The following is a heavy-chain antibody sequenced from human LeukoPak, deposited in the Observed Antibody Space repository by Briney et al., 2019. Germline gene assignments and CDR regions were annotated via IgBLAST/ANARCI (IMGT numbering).Heavy chain of an antibody. J-gene: IGHJ5*02. CDR2: INPNSGGT. Sequence: GASVKVSCKASGYTFTGYYIHWVRQAPGQGLEWMGWINPNSGGTNYAQKFQGRVTMTRDTSISTAYMELSRLRSDDTAVYYCARRSYCDINTFDPWGQGTLVTVSS. CDR1: GYTFTGYY. D-gene: IGHD3-22*01. CDR3: ARRSYCDINTFDP. V-gene: IGHV1-2*02.